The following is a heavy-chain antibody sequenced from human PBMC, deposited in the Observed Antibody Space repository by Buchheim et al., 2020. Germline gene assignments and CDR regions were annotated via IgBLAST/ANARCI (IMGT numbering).Heavy chain of an antibody. J-gene: IGHJ4*02. CDR1: GFTFSSYA. V-gene: IGHV3-30-3*01. CDR3: ARDNCSGGSCYSFCDY. D-gene: IGHD2-15*01. Sequence: QVQLVKSGGGVVQPGRSLRLSCAASGFTFSSYAMHWVRQAPGKGLEWVAVISYDGSNKYYADSVKGRFTISRDNSKNTLYLQMNSLRAEDTAVYYCARDNCSGGSCYSFCDYWGQGTL. CDR2: ISYDGSNK.